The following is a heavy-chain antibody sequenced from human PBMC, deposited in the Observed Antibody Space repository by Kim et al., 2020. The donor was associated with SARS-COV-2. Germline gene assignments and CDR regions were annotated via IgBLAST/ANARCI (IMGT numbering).Heavy chain of an antibody. CDR3: ATRSVSAPR. V-gene: IGHV3-53*01. D-gene: IGHD6-19*01. J-gene: IGHJ4*02. CDR2: GGGT. Sequence: GGGTDYAKSVKGRFSISRDTSKNTLFLQMNGLRAEDTAVYYCATRSVSAPRWGQGTLVTVSS.